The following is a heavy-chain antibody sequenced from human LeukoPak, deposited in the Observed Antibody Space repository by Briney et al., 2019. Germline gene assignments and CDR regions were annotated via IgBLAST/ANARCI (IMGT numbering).Heavy chain of an antibody. CDR2: IYYSGST. J-gene: IGHJ4*02. Sequence: SETLSLTCTVSGGSISGNYWSWLRQPPGKGLEWIGYIYYSGSTNYNPSFKSRITMSVDTSKNQLSLKLSSVTAADTAVHYCARDLDYTFPYWGQGALVTVSS. V-gene: IGHV4-59*01. CDR1: GGSISGNY. D-gene: IGHD4-11*01. CDR3: ARDLDYTFPY.